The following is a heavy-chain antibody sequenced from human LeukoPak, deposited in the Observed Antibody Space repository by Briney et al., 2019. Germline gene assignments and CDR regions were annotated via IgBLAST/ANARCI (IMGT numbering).Heavy chain of an antibody. CDR2: IYHSGST. J-gene: IGHJ5*02. Sequence: PSGTLSLTCAVSGGSISSSNWWSWVRQPPGKGLEWIGEIYHSGSTYYNPSLKSRVTISVDRSKNQFSLKLSSVTAADTAVYYCASYSYGDNWFDPWGQGTLVTVSS. D-gene: IGHD5-18*01. V-gene: IGHV4-4*02. CDR3: ASYSYGDNWFDP. CDR1: GGSISSSNW.